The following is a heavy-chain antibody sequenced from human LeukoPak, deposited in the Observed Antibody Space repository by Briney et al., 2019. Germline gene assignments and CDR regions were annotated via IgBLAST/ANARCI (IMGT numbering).Heavy chain of an antibody. CDR2: IYSGGST. CDR1: GFTVSSNY. D-gene: IGHD4-17*01. CDR3: AKGAVVTTYYFDY. J-gene: IGHJ4*02. Sequence: PGGSLRLSCAASGFTVSSNYMSWVSQAPGKGLEWVSVIYSGGSTYYADSVKGRFTISRDNSKNTLYLQMNSLRAEDTAVYYCAKGAVVTTYYFDYWGQGTLVTVSS. V-gene: IGHV3-53*01.